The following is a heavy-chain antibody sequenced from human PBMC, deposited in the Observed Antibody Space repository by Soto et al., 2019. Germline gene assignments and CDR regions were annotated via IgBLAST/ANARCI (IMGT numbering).Heavy chain of an antibody. CDR3: AKDGASGSYPPYYYFGMDV. CDR2: ITFNAGST. J-gene: IGHJ6*02. V-gene: IGHV3-23*01. D-gene: IGHD1-26*01. Sequence: EVHLLESGGGLVQPGGSLRLSCVASEFTFKNFAMSWVRQAPGKGLEWVSSITFNAGSTFYADSVKGRFTISRDNSNNTLYLEMNNLRVEDTAVYYCAKDGASGSYPPYYYFGMDVWGQGTTVTVSS. CDR1: EFTFKNFA.